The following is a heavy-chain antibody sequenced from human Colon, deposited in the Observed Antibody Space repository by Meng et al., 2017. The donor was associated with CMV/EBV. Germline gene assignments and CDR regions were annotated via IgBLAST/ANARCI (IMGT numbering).Heavy chain of an antibody. J-gene: IGHJ4*02. D-gene: IGHD3-10*01. CDR3: AKGGWTSDYYFDY. CDR2: IRFDGTSQ. Sequence: GESLKISCAASGFTFSDYYMTWIRQAPGKGLEWVTFIRFDGTSQEYADSVRGRFTISRDNSKNTLYLQMNSLRVEDTAVYYCAKGGWTSDYYFDYWGQGMLVTVSS. V-gene: IGHV3-30*02. CDR1: GFTFSDYY.